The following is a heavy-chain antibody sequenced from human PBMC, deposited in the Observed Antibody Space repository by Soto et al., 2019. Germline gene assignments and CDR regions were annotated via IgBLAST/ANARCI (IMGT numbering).Heavy chain of an antibody. CDR2: ISSRSSYI. CDR1: GFTFSSYS. D-gene: IGHD3-3*01. CDR3: ARVLSVFGVITQEPLDY. V-gene: IGHV3-21*01. J-gene: IGHJ4*02. Sequence: PGGSLRLSCAASGFTFSSYSMNWVRQAPGVGLEWVSSISSRSSYIYYADSVKGRFTISRDNAKSSLYLQMNSLRAEDTAVYYCARVLSVFGVITQEPLDYWGQGILVTVSS.